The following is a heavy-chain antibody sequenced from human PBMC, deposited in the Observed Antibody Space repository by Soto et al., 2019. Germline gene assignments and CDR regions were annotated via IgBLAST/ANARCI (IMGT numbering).Heavy chain of an antibody. CDR3: ARGSTTGGWNWFDP. Sequence: WETLSLTCAVSGYSISSGYFWGWIRQPPGKGLEWIGSIYYSGSTYYNPSLKSRVTISVDRSKNQFSLKLSSVTAADTAVYYCARGSTTGGWNWFDPWGQGTLVTVSS. CDR2: IYYSGST. V-gene: IGHV4-38-2*01. CDR1: GYSISSGYF. J-gene: IGHJ5*02. D-gene: IGHD3-16*01.